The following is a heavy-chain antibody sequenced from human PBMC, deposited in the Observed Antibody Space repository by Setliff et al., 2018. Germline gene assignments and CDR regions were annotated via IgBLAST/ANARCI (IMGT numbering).Heavy chain of an antibody. V-gene: IGHV1-18*01. CDR2: ISPYNGNT. Sequence: ASVKVSCKTSGYNFITTGISWVRQAPGQGPEWMGCISPYNGNTNYAQKFQDRVTMTTDTSTATVYMELKNLRTDDTAVYYCASPHRGGSYYDVFDIWGQGTMVTVS. D-gene: IGHD1-26*01. J-gene: IGHJ3*02. CDR1: GYNFITTG. CDR3: ASPHRGGSYYDVFDI.